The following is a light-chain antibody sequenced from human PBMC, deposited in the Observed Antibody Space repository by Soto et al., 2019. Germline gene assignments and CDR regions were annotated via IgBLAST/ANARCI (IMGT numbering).Light chain of an antibody. CDR2: EVS. V-gene: IGLV2-23*02. J-gene: IGLJ3*02. CDR1: SSDVGSYNL. Sequence: QPALTQPASVSGSPGQSITISCTGTSSDVGSYNLVSWYQQHPGKAPKLMIYEVSKRPSGVSNRFSGSKSGNTASLTISGLQAEDEADYYCCSYAGSSTGWVFGGGTKLTVL. CDR3: CSYAGSSTGWV.